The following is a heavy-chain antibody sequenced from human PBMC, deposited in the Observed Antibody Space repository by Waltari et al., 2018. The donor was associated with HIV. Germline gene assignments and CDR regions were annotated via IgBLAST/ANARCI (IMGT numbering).Heavy chain of an antibody. J-gene: IGHJ4*02. Sequence: EVQLVESGGGLVKPGGSLRLSCAASGFTFSGHTMNWVRQAPGEGLEWVSSISSSGTYIYYVDSVQGRFTISRDNAKNSLYLQMNSLRVEDTAIYYCAKVDTHGYLPYNWGQGTLGTVSS. CDR3: AKVDTHGYLPYN. V-gene: IGHV3-21*01. D-gene: IGHD5-12*01. CDR1: GFTFSGHT. CDR2: ISSSGTYI.